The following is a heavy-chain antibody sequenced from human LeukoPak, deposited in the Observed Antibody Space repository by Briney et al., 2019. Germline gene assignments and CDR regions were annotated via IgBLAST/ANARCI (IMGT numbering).Heavy chain of an antibody. Sequence: GGSLRLSCAASGFTFSSNWMSWVRQAPGKGLEWVANIKRDGSQKYYVDSVKGRFTISRDNAKNSLYLQMNSLRAEDTAIYYCARETPDSSGWDWGQGTLVTVFS. CDR1: GFTFSSNW. CDR2: IKRDGSQK. D-gene: IGHD6-19*01. J-gene: IGHJ4*02. V-gene: IGHV3-7*01. CDR3: ARETPDSSGWD.